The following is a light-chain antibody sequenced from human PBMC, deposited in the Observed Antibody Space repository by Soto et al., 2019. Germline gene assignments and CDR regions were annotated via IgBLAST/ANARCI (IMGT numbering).Light chain of an antibody. V-gene: IGKV3-15*01. CDR2: GAS. Sequence: IVMTQSPATLSVSPVERATLSCRASQSVSSNLAWYQQKPGPAPRLLIYGASTRATGIPARFSGSGSGTEFTLTISSLQSEDFEVYYCQQYHNWTPYTFGQGTKVDIK. CDR3: QQYHNWTPYT. CDR1: QSVSSN. J-gene: IGKJ2*01.